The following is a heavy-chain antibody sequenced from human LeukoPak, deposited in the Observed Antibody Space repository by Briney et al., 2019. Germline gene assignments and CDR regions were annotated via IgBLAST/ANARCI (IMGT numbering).Heavy chain of an antibody. D-gene: IGHD5-18*01. J-gene: IGHJ4*02. CDR1: GFTFSTYA. CDR3: AKDPVEYSYGSTYFDY. CDR2: ISYDGSNK. V-gene: IGHV3-30*18. Sequence: GGSLRLSCAASGFTFSTYAMSWVRQAPGKGLEWVAVISYDGSNKYYADSVKGRFTVSRDNSKNTLYLQMNSLRAEDTAVYYCAKDPVEYSYGSTYFDYWGQGTLVTVSS.